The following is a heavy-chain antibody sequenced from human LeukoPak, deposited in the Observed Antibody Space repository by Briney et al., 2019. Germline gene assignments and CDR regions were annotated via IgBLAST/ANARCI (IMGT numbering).Heavy chain of an antibody. Sequence: AGGSLRLSCEASGFTFSRYWMTWVRQAPGKGLVWVSRIASDGSSTTYADSVKGRFSISRDNAKNTLYLQMNSLRVEDTAVYYCARGRPHGNDYWGQGTLVTVSS. CDR2: IASDGSST. V-gene: IGHV3-74*01. CDR1: GFTFSRYW. D-gene: IGHD4-23*01. J-gene: IGHJ4*02. CDR3: ARGRPHGNDY.